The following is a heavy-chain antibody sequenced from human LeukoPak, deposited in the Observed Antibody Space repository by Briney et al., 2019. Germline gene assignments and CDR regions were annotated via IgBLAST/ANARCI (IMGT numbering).Heavy chain of an antibody. CDR3: ARALSGWLQMDHDAFDI. CDR2: INPSGGST. CDR1: GYTFTSYY. J-gene: IGHJ3*02. V-gene: IGHV1-46*01. D-gene: IGHD5-24*01. Sequence: ASVKVSCKASGYTFTSYYMHWVRQAPGQGLEWMGIINPSGGSTTYAQKFQGRVTITADESTSTAYMELSSLRSEDTAVYYCARALSGWLQMDHDAFDIWGQGTMVTVSS.